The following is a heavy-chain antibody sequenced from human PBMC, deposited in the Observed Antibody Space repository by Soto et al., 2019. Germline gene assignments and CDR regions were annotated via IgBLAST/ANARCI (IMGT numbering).Heavy chain of an antibody. D-gene: IGHD3-16*01. V-gene: IGHV4-4*02. Sequence: SETLSLTCAVSGASISSGNWWSWVRQSPGKGLEWLGEIYHSGSTNHNPSLKSRVTISVDKSRNQFSLKLSSMTAADTAVYFCASHRGNTFGPYDYWGQGTQVTVSS. CDR3: ASHRGNTFGPYDY. CDR1: GASISSGNW. CDR2: IYHSGST. J-gene: IGHJ4*01.